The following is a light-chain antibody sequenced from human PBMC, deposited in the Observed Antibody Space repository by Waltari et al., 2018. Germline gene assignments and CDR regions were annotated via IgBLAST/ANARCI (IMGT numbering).Light chain of an antibody. CDR3: CTYTGGYTWV. V-gene: IGLV2-11*01. CDR1: SGVIGDHDR. CDR2: DVS. J-gene: IGLJ3*02. Sequence: QSALTQPRSVSGSPGQSVPISCTGTSGVIGDHDRVSWYQQPPGTAPKLMIYDVSKGPSGVPDRVSGSKSGYTASVTISGIQPDDEADYYCCTYTGGYTWVFGGGTKLTVL.